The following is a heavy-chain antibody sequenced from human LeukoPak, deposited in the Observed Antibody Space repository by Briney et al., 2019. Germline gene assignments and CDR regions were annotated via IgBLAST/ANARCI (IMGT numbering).Heavy chain of an antibody. Sequence: PGDPLKISCKGSGYSFTNYWIGWVRQMPGKGLEWMGIICPGDSDTRYIPSFQGQVTISADKSINNTYLQWSSLKASDTAMYYCARRVDSYWVFDYWGQGTLVTV. J-gene: IGHJ4*02. CDR2: ICPGDSDT. CDR3: ARRVDSYWVFDY. D-gene: IGHD1-26*01. CDR1: GYSFTNYW. V-gene: IGHV5-51*01.